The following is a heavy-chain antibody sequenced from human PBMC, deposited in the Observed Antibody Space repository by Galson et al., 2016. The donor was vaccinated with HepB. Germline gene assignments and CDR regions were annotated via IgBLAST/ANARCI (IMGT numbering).Heavy chain of an antibody. Sequence: SVKVSCKASTHTFTSYGFSWVRQAPGQGLEWMGWISAYNDNTNFAQKFQGRVTLTTDTSTNTAYMELTSLRSDDTAVYYCAKDMPFYYTSGYYYVVGFDSWGQGSLVTVSS. J-gene: IGHJ5*01. CDR1: THTFTSYG. D-gene: IGHD3-22*01. V-gene: IGHV1-18*04. CDR2: ISAYNDNT. CDR3: AKDMPFYYTSGYYYVVGFDS.